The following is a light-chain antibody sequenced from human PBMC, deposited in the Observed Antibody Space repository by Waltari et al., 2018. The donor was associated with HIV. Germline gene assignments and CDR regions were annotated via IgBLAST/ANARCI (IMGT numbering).Light chain of an antibody. CDR3: ATWDDNRDGVV. CDR2: RNN. J-gene: IGLJ2*01. CDR1: RSSVGTTP. Sequence: LPKPPAASATLGQRVHTPCSGTRSSVGTTPIPWYQQLPGTAPKLLMNRNNQRPSGVPARFSGSKSGTSASLAISGLRAEDEADYYCATWDDNRDGVVFGGGTKLTVL. V-gene: IGLV1-47*01.